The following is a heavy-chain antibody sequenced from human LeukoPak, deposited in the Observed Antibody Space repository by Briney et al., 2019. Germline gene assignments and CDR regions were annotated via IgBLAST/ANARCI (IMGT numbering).Heavy chain of an antibody. CDR3: ARVFYYYDSSGYYPLYFDY. V-gene: IGHV4-39*07. J-gene: IGHJ4*02. CDR2: IYYSGST. CDR1: GGSISSSSYY. Sequence: PSETLSLTCTVSGGSISSSSYYWGWIRQPPGKGLEWIGSIYYSGSTYYNPSLKSRVTISVDTSKNQFSLKLSSVTAADTAVYYCARVFYYYDSSGYYPLYFDYWGQGTLVTVSS. D-gene: IGHD3-22*01.